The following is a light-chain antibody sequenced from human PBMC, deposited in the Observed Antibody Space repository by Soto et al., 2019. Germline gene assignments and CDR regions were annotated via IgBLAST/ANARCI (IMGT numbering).Light chain of an antibody. J-gene: IGKJ1*01. Sequence: DIQMTQSPSTLSGSAGDRVTITCRASQTISSWLAWYQQKPGKAPKLLIYKASTITSGIPARFSGSGSGTEFTLTISSLQPDDFATYYCQQYNSYSEAFGQGTKVELK. CDR3: QQYNSYSEA. CDR2: KAS. V-gene: IGKV1-5*03. CDR1: QTISSW.